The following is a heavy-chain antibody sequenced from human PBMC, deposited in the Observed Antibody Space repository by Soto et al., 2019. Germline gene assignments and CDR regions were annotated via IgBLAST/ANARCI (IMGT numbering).Heavy chain of an antibody. CDR1: GFTFSNYG. V-gene: IGHV3-30*18. CDR3: AKDQAYCTTGVCLYNWFES. J-gene: IGHJ5*01. CDR2: ILYDGSQK. Sequence: GGSLRLSCAASGFTFSNYGMFWVRQAPGKGLEWVAAILYDGSQKFYADSVKGRFTISRDNSKNTLYLQINSLRTEDTAVYYCAKDQAYCTTGVCLYNWFESWRQGALVTVSS. D-gene: IGHD2-8*01.